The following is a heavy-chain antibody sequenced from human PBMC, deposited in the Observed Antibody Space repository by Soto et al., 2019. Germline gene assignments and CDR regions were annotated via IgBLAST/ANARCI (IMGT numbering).Heavy chain of an antibody. V-gene: IGHV1-69*01. CDR1: GGIFNTYA. CDR2: IIPIFGTA. Sequence: QVQLVQSGAEVKKPGSSVKVSCKASGGIFNTYALSWVRQAPGQGLEWMGGIIPIFGTANYAQKFQGSVTITADESTNTTYMELSSLRYDDTAVYYCTRGTGMSHSWYADSWGQGTRVTVSS. J-gene: IGHJ5*02. D-gene: IGHD6-13*01. CDR3: TRGTGMSHSWYADS.